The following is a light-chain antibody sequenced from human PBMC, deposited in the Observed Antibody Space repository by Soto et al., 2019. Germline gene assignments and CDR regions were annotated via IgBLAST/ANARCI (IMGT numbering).Light chain of an antibody. CDR2: DAS. J-gene: IGKJ5*01. CDR3: QQRSNWPPMIT. V-gene: IGKV3-11*01. Sequence: EIVLTQSPATLSLSPGERATLSCRASQSVSSYLAWYQQKPGQATRLLIYDASNRATGIPARFSGSGSGTDFTLTISSLEPEDFAVYYCQQRSNWPPMITFGQGTRLEIK. CDR1: QSVSSY.